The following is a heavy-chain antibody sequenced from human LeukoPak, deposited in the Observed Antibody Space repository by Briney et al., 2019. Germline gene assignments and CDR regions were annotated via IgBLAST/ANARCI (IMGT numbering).Heavy chain of an antibody. CDR1: GRSMRSYY. V-gene: IGHV4-59*08. Sequence: SETLSLTCTVSGRSMRSYYSSWIRQPPGKGPGWIGYIYYVGGNTYNPCLKSRVTLSEATSQTHSSLSLRAVSAPGTAEYNCARIQLRSLDAFDIWGQGTTVTVSS. D-gene: IGHD1-1*01. CDR2: IYYVGGN. J-gene: IGHJ3*02. CDR3: ARIQLRSLDAFDI.